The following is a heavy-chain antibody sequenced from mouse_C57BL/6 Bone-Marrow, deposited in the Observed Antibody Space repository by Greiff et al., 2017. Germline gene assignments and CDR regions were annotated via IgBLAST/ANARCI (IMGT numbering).Heavy chain of an antibody. D-gene: IGHD4-1*02. CDR1: GYTFTDYY. V-gene: IGHV1-77*01. J-gene: IGHJ2*01. Sequence: VQLQESGAELVKPGASVKISCKASGYTFTDYYINWVKQRPGQGLEWMGKIGPGSGSTYNNEKFKGKATLTAEKSSSTAYMQLSSLTSEDSAVYFCARIQLGRYFDYWGQGTTLTVSS. CDR3: ARIQLGRYFDY. CDR2: IGPGSGST.